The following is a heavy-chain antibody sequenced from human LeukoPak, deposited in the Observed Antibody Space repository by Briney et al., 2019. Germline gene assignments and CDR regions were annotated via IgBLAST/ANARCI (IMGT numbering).Heavy chain of an antibody. CDR3: ARSPSITIFGVVWFDP. Sequence: INPNSGGTNYAQKFQGRVTMTRDTSISTAYMELSRLRSDDTAVYYCARSPSITIFGVVWFDPWGQGTLVTVSS. J-gene: IGHJ5*02. CDR2: INPNSGGT. V-gene: IGHV1-2*02. D-gene: IGHD3-3*01.